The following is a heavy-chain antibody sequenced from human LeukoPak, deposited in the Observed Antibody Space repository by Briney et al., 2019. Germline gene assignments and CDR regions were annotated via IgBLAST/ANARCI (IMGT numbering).Heavy chain of an antibody. Sequence: ASVKVSCKASGYTFTSYDINWVRQATGQGLEWMGWVNPNSGNTGYAQKFQGRVTMTRNTSISTAYMELNSLRVEDTAVYYCARGPSYGSRCDYLDYWGQGALVTVSS. CDR2: VNPNSGNT. J-gene: IGHJ4*02. D-gene: IGHD5-18*01. CDR1: GYTFTSYD. V-gene: IGHV1-8*01. CDR3: ARGPSYGSRCDYLDY.